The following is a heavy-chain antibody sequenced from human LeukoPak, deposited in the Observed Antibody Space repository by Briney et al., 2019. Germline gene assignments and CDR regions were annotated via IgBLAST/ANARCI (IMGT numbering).Heavy chain of an antibody. V-gene: IGHV4-34*01. Sequence: SETLSLTCAVYGGSFSGYHWTWIRQPPGKGLEWIGSISYSGSIYYNPSLKSRVTISVDTSKNQFSLKLSSVTAADTAVYYCARAYSSSWYFNWFDPWGQGTLVTVSS. CDR1: GGSFSGYH. CDR3: ARAYSSSWYFNWFDP. CDR2: ISYSGSI. J-gene: IGHJ5*02. D-gene: IGHD6-13*01.